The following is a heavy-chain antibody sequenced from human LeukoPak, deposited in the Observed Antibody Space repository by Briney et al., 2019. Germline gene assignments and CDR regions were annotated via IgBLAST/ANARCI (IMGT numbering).Heavy chain of an antibody. CDR2: IYNSGTT. Sequence: PSETLSLTCTVSGGSISNYYWTWIRQPAGKGLEWIGRIYNSGTTNYNTSLKSRVTMSVDTSKNQFSLKLSSVTAADTGVYYCARGRASYDYWGQGTLVTVSS. V-gene: IGHV4-4*07. J-gene: IGHJ4*02. CDR3: ARGRASYDY. D-gene: IGHD3-10*01. CDR1: GGSISNYY.